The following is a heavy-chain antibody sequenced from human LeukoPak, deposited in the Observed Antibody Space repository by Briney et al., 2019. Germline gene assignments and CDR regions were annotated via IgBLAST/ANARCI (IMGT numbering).Heavy chain of an antibody. CDR1: GGSISSYY. CDR2: IYYSGST. Sequence: SETLSLTCTVSGGSISSYYWSWIRQPPGKGLEWIGYIYYSGSTNYNPSLKSRVTISVDTSKNQSSLKLSSVTAADTAVYYCARQEPFDAFDIWGQGTMVTVSS. V-gene: IGHV4-59*01. J-gene: IGHJ3*02. D-gene: IGHD1-14*01. CDR3: ARQEPFDAFDI.